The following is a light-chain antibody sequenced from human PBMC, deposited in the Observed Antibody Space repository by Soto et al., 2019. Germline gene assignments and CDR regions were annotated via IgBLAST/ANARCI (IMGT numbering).Light chain of an antibody. CDR1: SSDVGGYNY. V-gene: IGLV2-14*01. CDR3: SSYTSSSTLYG. J-gene: IGLJ1*01. CDR2: EVS. Sequence: QSALTQPASVSGSPGQSITISCTGTSSDVGGYNYGSWYQQHPGKAPKLMIYEVSNRPSGVSNRFSGSKSGNTASLTISGLQAEDEADYYCSSYTSSSTLYGFGTGTKLTVL.